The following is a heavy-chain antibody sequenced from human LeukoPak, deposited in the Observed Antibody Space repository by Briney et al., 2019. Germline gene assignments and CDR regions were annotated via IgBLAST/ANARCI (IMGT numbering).Heavy chain of an antibody. CDR1: GFTFSSYA. CDR3: AKGLSPIAVAGRGY. D-gene: IGHD6-19*01. V-gene: IGHV3-30-3*01. Sequence: GGSLRLSCAASGFTFSSYAMHWVRQAPGKGLEWVAVISYDGSNKYYAGSVKGRFTISRDNSKNTLYLQMNSLRAEDTAVYYCAKGLSPIAVAGRGYWGQGTLVTVSS. CDR2: ISYDGSNK. J-gene: IGHJ4*02.